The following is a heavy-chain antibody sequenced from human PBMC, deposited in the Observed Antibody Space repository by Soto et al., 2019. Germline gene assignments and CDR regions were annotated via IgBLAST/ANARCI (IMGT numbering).Heavy chain of an antibody. CDR3: ARAPGYYDSTTYRLDP. D-gene: IGHD3-22*01. Sequence: AASVKVSCKASGGTFSSYAISWVRQAPGQGLEWMGGIIPIFGTANYAQKFQGRVTITADKSTSTAYMELSSLRSEDTAVYYCARAPGYYDSTTYRLDPWGQGNLVTV. J-gene: IGHJ5*02. CDR1: GGTFSSYA. CDR2: IIPIFGTA. V-gene: IGHV1-69*06.